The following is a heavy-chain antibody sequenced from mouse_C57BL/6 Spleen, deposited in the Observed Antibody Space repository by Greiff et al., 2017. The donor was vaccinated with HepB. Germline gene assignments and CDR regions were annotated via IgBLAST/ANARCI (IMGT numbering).Heavy chain of an antibody. J-gene: IGHJ4*01. D-gene: IGHD3-3*01. Sequence: VQLQQSGPELVKPGASVKISCKASGYTFTDYYMNWVKQSHGKSLEWIGDINPNNGGTSYNQKFKGKATLTVDKSSSTAYMELRSLTSEDSAVYYCAREDIARYAMDYWGQGTSVTVSS. CDR1: GYTFTDYY. CDR2: INPNNGGT. CDR3: AREDIARYAMDY. V-gene: IGHV1-26*01.